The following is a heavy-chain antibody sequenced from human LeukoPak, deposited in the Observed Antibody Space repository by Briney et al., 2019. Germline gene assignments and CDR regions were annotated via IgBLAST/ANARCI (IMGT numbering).Heavy chain of an antibody. J-gene: IGHJ4*02. V-gene: IGHV5-51*01. Sequence: GESLKISCQGSGYSFTSYWIGWVRQMPGKGLEWMGIIYPGDSDTRYSPSFQGQVTISADKSISTAYLQWSSLKASDTAMYYCARPSRGYSYGYPFDYWGQGTPVTVSS. CDR1: GYSFTSYW. CDR3: ARPSRGYSYGYPFDY. CDR2: IYPGDSDT. D-gene: IGHD5-18*01.